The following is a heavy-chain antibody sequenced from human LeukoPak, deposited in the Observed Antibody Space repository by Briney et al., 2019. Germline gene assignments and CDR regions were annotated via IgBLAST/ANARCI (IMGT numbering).Heavy chain of an antibody. CDR3: ARSLGSSGYQDY. D-gene: IGHD3-22*01. Sequence: PGGSLRLSCAASGFTFISYWMHGGRQAPGKGLVGVSRINSDGSSTSYADSVKGRFTISRDNAKNTLDLQMNSLRAEDTAVYYCARSLGSSGYQDYWGQGTLVTVSS. J-gene: IGHJ4*02. V-gene: IGHV3-74*01. CDR2: INSDGSST. CDR1: GFTFISYW.